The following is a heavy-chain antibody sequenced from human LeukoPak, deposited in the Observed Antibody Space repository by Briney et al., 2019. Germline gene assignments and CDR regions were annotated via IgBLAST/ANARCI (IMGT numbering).Heavy chain of an antibody. D-gene: IGHD3-10*01. J-gene: IGHJ6*02. Sequence: GGSLRLSCAASGFTVSSNYMSWVRQAPGKGLEWVSVIYSGGSTYYADSVKGRFTISRDNSKNTLYLQMNSLRAEDTAVYYCAKDRVDDSGYGMDVWGQGTTVTVSS. CDR2: IYSGGST. CDR1: GFTVSSNY. CDR3: AKDRVDDSGYGMDV. V-gene: IGHV3-53*05.